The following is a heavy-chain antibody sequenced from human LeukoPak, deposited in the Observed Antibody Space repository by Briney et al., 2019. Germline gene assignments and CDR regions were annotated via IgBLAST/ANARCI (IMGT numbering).Heavy chain of an antibody. J-gene: IGHJ6*03. CDR2: IYTSGST. Sequence: PSETLSLTCSVSGGSISSCSYYWSWIRQPAGKGLEWIGRIYTSGSTNYNPSLKSRVTISVDTSKNQFSLKLSSVTAADTAVYYCARDRYDSKRYYYYMDVWGKGTTVTVSS. CDR3: ARDRYDSKRYYYYMDV. CDR1: GGSISSCSYY. V-gene: IGHV4-61*02. D-gene: IGHD3-3*01.